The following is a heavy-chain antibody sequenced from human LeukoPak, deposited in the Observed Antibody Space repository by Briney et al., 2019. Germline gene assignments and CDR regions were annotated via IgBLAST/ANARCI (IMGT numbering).Heavy chain of an antibody. V-gene: IGHV4-34*01. J-gene: IGHJ3*02. D-gene: IGHD4-23*01. CDR1: GGSFSGYY. CDR2: INHSGST. CDR3: ARGRVGGDAFDI. Sequence: PSETLSLTCAVYGGSFSGYYWSWIRQPPGKGLEWIGEINHSGSTNYNPSLKSRVTISVDTSKNQFSLKLNSVTAADTAVYYCARGRVGGDAFDIWGHATMVTVSS.